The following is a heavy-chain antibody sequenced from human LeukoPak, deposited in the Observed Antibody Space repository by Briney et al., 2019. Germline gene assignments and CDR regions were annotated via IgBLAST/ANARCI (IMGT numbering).Heavy chain of an antibody. CDR1: GYRFTNYW. CDR2: IYPDESNI. J-gene: IGHJ4*02. D-gene: IGHD2-2*03. V-gene: IGHV5-51*01. Sequence: GESLKISCQGSGYRFTNYWIGWVRQMPGKGLEWMGIIYPDESNIRYSPSFQGQVTISADKSISTAYLQWSSLKASDTAMYYCARPPSRGYSSSFEYWGQGTLVTVSS. CDR3: ARPPSRGYSSSFEY.